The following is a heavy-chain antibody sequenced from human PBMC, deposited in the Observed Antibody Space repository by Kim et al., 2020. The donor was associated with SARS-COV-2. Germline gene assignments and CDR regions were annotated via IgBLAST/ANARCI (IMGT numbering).Heavy chain of an antibody. D-gene: IGHD3-22*01. J-gene: IGHJ5*02. Sequence: ARKFQGRVTMTEDTSTDTAYMELSSLRSEDMAVYYCATSTITMIVDWFDPWGQGTLVTVSS. CDR3: ATSTITMIVDWFDP. V-gene: IGHV1-24*01.